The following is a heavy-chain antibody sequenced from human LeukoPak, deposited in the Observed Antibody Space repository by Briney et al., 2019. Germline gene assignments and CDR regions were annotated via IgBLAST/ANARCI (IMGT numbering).Heavy chain of an antibody. J-gene: IGHJ4*02. Sequence: GGSLRLSCAASGFTFSSYAMSWVRLAPGKGLEWVSVISGSGSNTYYADSVKGRFTISRDNAKNSLYLQMNSLRAEDTAVYYCARDGGDYGDYGEIDYWGQGTLVTVSS. V-gene: IGHV3-21*01. CDR2: ISGSGSNT. CDR3: ARDGGDYGDYGEIDY. CDR1: GFTFSSYA. D-gene: IGHD4-17*01.